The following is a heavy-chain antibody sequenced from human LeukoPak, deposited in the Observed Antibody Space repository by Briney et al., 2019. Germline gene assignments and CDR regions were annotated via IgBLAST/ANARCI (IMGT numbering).Heavy chain of an antibody. CDR1: GGTFSSYA. J-gene: IGHJ4*02. D-gene: IGHD2-15*01. Sequence: RASVKVSCKASGGTFSSYAISWVRQAPGQGLEWMGGIIPIFGTANYAQKFQGRVTITADESTSTAYMELSSLRSEDTAVYYCARSGYCSGGSCYPPFDYWGQGTLVTVSS. CDR3: ARSGYCSGGSCYPPFDY. CDR2: IIPIFGTA. V-gene: IGHV1-69*13.